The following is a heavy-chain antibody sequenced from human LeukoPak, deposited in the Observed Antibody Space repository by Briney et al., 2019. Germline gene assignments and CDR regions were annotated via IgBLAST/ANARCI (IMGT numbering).Heavy chain of an antibody. CDR1: DYSISSGYY. J-gene: IGHJ4*02. Sequence: PSETLSLTCAVSDYSISSGYYWGWIRPPPGKGLEWIGSIYHSGSTYYNPSLKSRVTISVDTSKNQFSLKLSSVTAADTAVYYCARHAYSNYLLDYWGQGTLVTVSS. CDR3: ARHAYSNYLLDY. D-gene: IGHD4-11*01. V-gene: IGHV4-38-2*01. CDR2: IYHSGST.